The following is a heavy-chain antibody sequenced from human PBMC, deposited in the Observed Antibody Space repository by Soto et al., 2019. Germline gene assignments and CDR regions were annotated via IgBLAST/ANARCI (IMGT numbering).Heavy chain of an antibody. CDR2: IYPGDSDT. D-gene: IGHD1-26*01. V-gene: IGHV5-51*01. Sequence: EALKISCKGSGYSFTSYWIGWVRQMPGKGLEWMGIIYPGDSDTRYSPSFQGQVTISADKSISTAYLQWSSLKASDTAMYYCALATLGAIGGNWFYPWGQANVLTISS. J-gene: IGHJ5*02. CDR3: ALATLGAIGGNWFYP. CDR1: GYSFTSYW.